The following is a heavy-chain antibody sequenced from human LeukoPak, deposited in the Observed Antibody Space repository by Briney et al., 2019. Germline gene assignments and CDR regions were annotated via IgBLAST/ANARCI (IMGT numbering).Heavy chain of an antibody. CDR2: IIPIFGTA. D-gene: IGHD5-24*01. J-gene: IGHJ3*02. V-gene: IGHV1-69*05. Sequence: GSSVKVSCKASGGTFSSYAISWVRQAPGQGLEWMGGIIPIFGTANYAQKFQGRVTITTDESTSTAYMELSSLRSEDTAVYYCARDMKMATSRGAFDIWGQGTMVTVSS. CDR3: ARDMKMATSRGAFDI. CDR1: GGTFSSYA.